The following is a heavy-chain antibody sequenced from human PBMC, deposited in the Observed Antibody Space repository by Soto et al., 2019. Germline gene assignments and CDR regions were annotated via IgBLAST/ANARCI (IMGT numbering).Heavy chain of an antibody. Sequence: EVPLLESGGGLVQPGGSLRLSCVASGFTFSSYAMSWVRQAPGKGLEWVSTTSGSGGTTYYVDSVKGLLTISRGNSKHLRSLQMNSLSAEDRAVYYCAQSARGVPAAYVHVGGRGTPVTVSS. CDR3: AQSARGVPAAYVHV. D-gene: IGHD2-2*01. V-gene: IGHV3-23*01. CDR1: GFTFSSYA. J-gene: IGHJ6*03. CDR2: TSGSGGTT.